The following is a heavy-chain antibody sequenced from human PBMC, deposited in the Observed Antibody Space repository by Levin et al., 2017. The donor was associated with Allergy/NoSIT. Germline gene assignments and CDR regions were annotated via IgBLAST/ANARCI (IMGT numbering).Heavy chain of an antibody. CDR2: TSDDGSNE. CDR1: GFTFSSYG. J-gene: IGHJ6*02. D-gene: IGHD2-2*01. Sequence: GGSLRLSCAASGFTFSSYGMHWVRQAPGKGLEWVAITSDDGSNEYFADSVKGRFTISRDNSKNTLFLQMNSLRVEDTAVYYCTKGSSTYQGGIDVWGQGTTVTVSS. V-gene: IGHV3-30*18. CDR3: TKGSSTYQGGIDV.